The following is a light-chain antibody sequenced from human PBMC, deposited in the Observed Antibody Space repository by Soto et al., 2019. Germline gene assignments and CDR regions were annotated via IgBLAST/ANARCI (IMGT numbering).Light chain of an antibody. CDR2: DVS. CDR3: SSYTSSSMV. J-gene: IGLJ1*01. CDR1: SSDVGGYNY. V-gene: IGLV2-14*01. Sequence: QSALTQPASVSGSPGQSITISCTGTSSDVGGYNYVSWYQQHPGKAPKLMIYDVSNRPSGVSNRVSGSKSGNTASLTISGLQAEDEADYYCSSYTSSSMVFGTGTKVTVL.